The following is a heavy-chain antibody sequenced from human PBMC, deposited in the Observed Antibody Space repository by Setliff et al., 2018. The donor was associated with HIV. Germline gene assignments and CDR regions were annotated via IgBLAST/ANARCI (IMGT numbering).Heavy chain of an antibody. J-gene: IGHJ4*02. CDR3: ARLRDMEWELIGLDY. D-gene: IGHD1-26*01. CDR2: IHYSGST. CDR1: GGSISSHY. V-gene: IGHV4-59*11. Sequence: SETLSLTCTVSGGSISSHYWIWIRQHPGKGLEWIGYIHYSGSTNYNPSLKSRVTISLDTSKNQFSLKLSSVTAADTAIYYCARLRDMEWELIGLDYWGRGTLVTVSS.